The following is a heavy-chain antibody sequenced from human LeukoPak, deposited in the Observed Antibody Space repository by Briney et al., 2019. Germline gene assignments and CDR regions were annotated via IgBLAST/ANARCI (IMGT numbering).Heavy chain of an antibody. D-gene: IGHD2-2*01. CDR3: ARGLRGSPAFDY. Sequence: ASVKVSCKASGYTFTGYYMHWVRQAPGQGLEWMGWINPNSGGTKYAQKFQGRVTMTRDTSISTVYMELSRLRSDDTAVYYCARGLRGSPAFDYWGQGTLVTVPS. CDR2: INPNSGGT. J-gene: IGHJ4*02. V-gene: IGHV1-2*02. CDR1: GYTFTGYY.